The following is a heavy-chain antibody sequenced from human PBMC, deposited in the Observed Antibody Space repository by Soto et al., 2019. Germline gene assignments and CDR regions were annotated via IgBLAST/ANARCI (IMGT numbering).Heavy chain of an antibody. CDR3: VRVDMITFGGVIVFDY. D-gene: IGHD3-16*02. CDR2: IYYSGST. Sequence: PSETLSLTCTVSGGSISSYYWSWIRQPPGKGLEWIGYIYYSGSTNYNPSLKSRVTISVDTSKNQFSLKLSSVTAADTAVYYCVRVDMITFGGVIVFDYWGQGTLVTVSS. V-gene: IGHV4-59*01. J-gene: IGHJ4*02. CDR1: GGSISSYY.